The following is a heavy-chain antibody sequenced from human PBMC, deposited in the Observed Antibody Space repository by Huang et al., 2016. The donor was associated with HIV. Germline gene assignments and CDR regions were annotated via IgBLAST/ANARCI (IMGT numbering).Heavy chain of an antibody. CDR2: VYPGGSV. J-gene: IGHJ6*03. CDR3: ARGRGGTHSYFFYSMDV. V-gene: IGHV4-61*09. CDR1: GDSISSGAFY. Sequence: QVQLQESGPGLVQPSQTLSLICTVSGDSISSGAFYWTWLRQSAGGGLQWIGHVYPGGSVLDNGSRRSRVTIARDTSKNQLSLNLRSGTAADTALYFCARGRGGTHSYFFYSMDVWGAGTAVIVSS. D-gene: IGHD1-26*01.